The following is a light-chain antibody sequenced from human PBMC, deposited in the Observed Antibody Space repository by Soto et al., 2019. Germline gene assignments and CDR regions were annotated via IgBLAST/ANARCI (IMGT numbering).Light chain of an antibody. V-gene: IGKV1-5*01. CDR2: DAS. CDR3: QQYNSYPWT. Sequence: DIQMTQSPSTLSTSVGDRVTITCRASQSISSWLAWYQQKPGKAPKLLIYDASSLESGVPSRFSGSGSGPEFTLTISSLHPDDFATYHCQQYNSYPWTFGQGTRVEPK. J-gene: IGKJ1*01. CDR1: QSISSW.